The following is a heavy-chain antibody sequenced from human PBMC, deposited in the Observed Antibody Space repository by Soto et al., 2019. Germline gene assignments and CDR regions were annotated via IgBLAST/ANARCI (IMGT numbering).Heavy chain of an antibody. V-gene: IGHV3-74*01. Sequence: EVQLVESGGGLVQPGGSLRLSCAASGFTFSNYWMHWVRQAPGKGPVWVSRINTDGSTTNYADSVKGRFTISRDNAKNTFYLQTNSLRAEDTAVYYCARDLGGYASHWGQGTLVTVSS. CDR3: ARDLGGYASH. CDR2: INTDGSTT. CDR1: GFTFSNYW. D-gene: IGHD3-16*01. J-gene: IGHJ4*02.